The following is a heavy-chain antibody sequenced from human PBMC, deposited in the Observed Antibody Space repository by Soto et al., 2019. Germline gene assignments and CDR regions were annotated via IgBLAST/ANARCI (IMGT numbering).Heavy chain of an antibody. J-gene: IGHJ6*02. CDR2: INPSGGST. Sequence: GASVKVSCKASGYTFTSYYMHWVRQAPGQGLEWMGIINPSGGSTSYAQKFQGRVTMTRDTSTSTVYMELSSLRSEDTAVYYCAREYCGGDCYSASYYYYYYGMDVWGQGTTVTVSS. D-gene: IGHD2-21*02. CDR1: GYTFTSYY. V-gene: IGHV1-46*01. CDR3: AREYCGGDCYSASYYYYYYGMDV.